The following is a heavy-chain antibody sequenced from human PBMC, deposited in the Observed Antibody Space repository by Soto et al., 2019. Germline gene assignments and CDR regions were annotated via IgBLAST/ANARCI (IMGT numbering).Heavy chain of an antibody. CDR1: GFTFSSYS. D-gene: IGHD2-2*01. CDR3: VREGKGYCSSTSCPRSYYYYYMDV. V-gene: IGHV3-21*01. Sequence: EVQLVESGGGLVKPGGSLRLSCAASGFTFSSYSMNWVRQAPGKGLEWVSSISSSSSYIYYADSVKGRFTISRDNDKKSLYLQINSLRAEDTAVYYCVREGKGYCSSTSCPRSYYYYYMDVWGKGTTVTVSS. J-gene: IGHJ6*03. CDR2: ISSSSSYI.